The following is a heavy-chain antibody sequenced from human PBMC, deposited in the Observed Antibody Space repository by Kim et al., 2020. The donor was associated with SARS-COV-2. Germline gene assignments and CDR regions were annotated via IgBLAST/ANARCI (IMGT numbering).Heavy chain of an antibody. D-gene: IGHD1-26*01. CDR3: ARAGRVGATYADY. J-gene: IGHJ4*02. V-gene: IGHV1-2*04. CDR2: INPNSGGT. Sequence: ASVKVSCKASGYTFTGYYMHWVRQAPGQGLEWMGWINPNSGGTNYAQKFQGWVTMTRDTSISTAYMELSRLRSDDTAVYYCARAGRVGATYADYWGQGTLVTVSS. CDR1: GYTFTGYY.